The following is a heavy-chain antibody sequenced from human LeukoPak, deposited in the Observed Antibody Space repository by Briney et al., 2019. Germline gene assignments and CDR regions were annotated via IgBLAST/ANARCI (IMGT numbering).Heavy chain of an antibody. J-gene: IGHJ5*02. Sequence: GGSLRLSCAASGFTFSNYAMTWVRQAPGKGLEWVSTISGTGSSTYYADSAKGRFTISRDNSKDTLFLQLNSLTAADTAMYFCAKASVAIPQYCNSWGQGTLVTVSS. D-gene: IGHD2-2*02. CDR1: GFTFSNYA. CDR2: ISGTGSST. V-gene: IGHV3-23*01. CDR3: AKASVAIPQYCNS.